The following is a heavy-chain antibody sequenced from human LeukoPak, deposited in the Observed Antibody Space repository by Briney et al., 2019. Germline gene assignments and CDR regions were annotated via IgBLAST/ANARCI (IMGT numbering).Heavy chain of an antibody. CDR1: GFSLSAYW. D-gene: IGHD1-26*01. J-gene: IGHJ4*02. Sequence: GGSLRLSCAASGFSLSAYWMSWVRQAPGKGLEWVANVKQDGSEEYYVDSVKGRFTISRDNAKNSLYLQMNSLRAEDTAVYHCARWDRGNYYGIGDWGQGTLVTVSS. V-gene: IGHV3-7*01. CDR3: ARWDRGNYYGIGD. CDR2: VKQDGSEE.